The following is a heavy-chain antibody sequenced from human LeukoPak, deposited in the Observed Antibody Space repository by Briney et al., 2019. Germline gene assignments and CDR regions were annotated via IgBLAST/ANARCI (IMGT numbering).Heavy chain of an antibody. Sequence: GGSLTLSCAASGFTFSSYSMNWDRQAPGKGLEWVSSISSSSSYIYYADSVRGRFTVSRDNAKNSLSLQMNSLRAEDTAIYFCARAPLTTTVTTGYFDYWGQGTLVTVSS. CDR3: ARAPLTTTVTTGYFDY. D-gene: IGHD4-17*01. CDR2: ISSSSSYI. V-gene: IGHV3-21*01. CDR1: GFTFSSYS. J-gene: IGHJ4*02.